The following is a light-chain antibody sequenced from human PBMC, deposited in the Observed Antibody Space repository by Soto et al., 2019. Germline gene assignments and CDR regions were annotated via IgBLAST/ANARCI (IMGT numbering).Light chain of an antibody. CDR3: QQYDNWPPTT. Sequence: EVVMTQTPATLPVSLGERATLSCRASQSVSSNVAWYQQKPGLAPRLLIHTSATRATGIPARFSGRGSGTFFTLTISGLQSEDFATYYCQQYDNWPPTTFGQGTRLEI. CDR2: TSA. CDR1: QSVSSN. J-gene: IGKJ5*01. V-gene: IGKV3-15*01.